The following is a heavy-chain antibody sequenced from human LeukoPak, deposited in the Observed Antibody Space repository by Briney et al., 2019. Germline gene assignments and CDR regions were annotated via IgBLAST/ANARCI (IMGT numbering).Heavy chain of an antibody. CDR2: IKQDGSEK. D-gene: IGHD3-22*01. Sequence: GGSLRLSCAASGFPFSSYWMSWVRQAPGKGLEWVANIKQDGSEKYYVDSVKGRFTISRDNAKNSLYLQMNSLRAEDTAVYYCARENDSSGYSAWDYWGQGTLVTVSS. CDR3: ARENDSSGYSAWDY. V-gene: IGHV3-7*01. CDR1: GFPFSSYW. J-gene: IGHJ4*02.